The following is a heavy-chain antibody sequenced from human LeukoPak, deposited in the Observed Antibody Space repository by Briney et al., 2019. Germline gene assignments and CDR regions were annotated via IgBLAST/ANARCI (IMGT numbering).Heavy chain of an antibody. CDR3: ASGGSIAGFDY. J-gene: IGHJ4*02. D-gene: IGHD6-6*01. CDR2: ISSNSSYI. V-gene: IGHV3-21*01. CDR1: GFTFSSYS. Sequence: GGSLRLSCAASGFTFSSYSMNWVRQAPGKGLEWVSSISSNSSYIYYADSVKGRFTISRDNAKNSLYLQMNSLRAEDTAVYYCASGGSIAGFDYWGQGTLVTVSS.